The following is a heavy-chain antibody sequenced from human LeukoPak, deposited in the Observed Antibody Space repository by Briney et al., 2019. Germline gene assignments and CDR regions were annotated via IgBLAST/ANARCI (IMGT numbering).Heavy chain of an antibody. Sequence: ASVKVSCKASGYTFTSYTIMWVRQAPGQGLEWMGYISAYNGDTYYVQKFQGRATMTTDTSTSTAFMELRSLRSDDTAIYYCARVKIFGVAISKWFDPWGQGTLVTVSS. CDR1: GYTFTSYT. D-gene: IGHD3-3*01. J-gene: IGHJ5*02. V-gene: IGHV1-18*01. CDR2: ISAYNGDT. CDR3: ARVKIFGVAISKWFDP.